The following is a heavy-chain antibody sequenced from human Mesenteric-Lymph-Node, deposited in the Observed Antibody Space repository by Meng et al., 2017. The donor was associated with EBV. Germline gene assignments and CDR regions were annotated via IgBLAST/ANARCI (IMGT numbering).Heavy chain of an antibody. V-gene: IGHV3-11*01. CDR1: GFPFSDYY. CDR2: ISSSGSTK. J-gene: IGHJ5*02. CDR3: ARDHTSGWFDP. Sequence: QVQLVDPGGGLVGPGGSLRLSCAASGFPFSDYYMSWIRQAPGKGLEWVSYISSSGSTKYYADSVKGRFTISRDNVKKSLFLQMNSLRAEDTAVYYCARDHTSGWFDPWGQGTLVTVSS. D-gene: IGHD6-19*01.